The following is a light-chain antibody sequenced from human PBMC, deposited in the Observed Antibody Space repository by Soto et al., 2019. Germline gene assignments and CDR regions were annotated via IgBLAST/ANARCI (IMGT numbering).Light chain of an antibody. CDR1: SSDVGARNA. V-gene: IGLV1-40*01. Sequence: QSVLTQPASVSGSPGQWVTISCTGTSSDVGARNAVYWYQQHPGTAPKLIIYGDSNRPSGVPDRFSGSKSGTSASLAITGLQAEDEADYYCESYTTSISVIFGGGTKLTVL. J-gene: IGLJ2*01. CDR3: ESYTTSISVI. CDR2: GDS.